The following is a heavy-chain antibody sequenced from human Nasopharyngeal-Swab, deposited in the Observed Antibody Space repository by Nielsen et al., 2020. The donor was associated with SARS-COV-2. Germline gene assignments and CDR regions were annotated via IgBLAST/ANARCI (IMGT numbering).Heavy chain of an antibody. V-gene: IGHV3-33*01. CDR2: LWYDGSNK. D-gene: IGHD3-22*01. CDR3: ARDLSYYDSVGAFDI. J-gene: IGHJ3*02. Sequence: WIRQSPGKGLEWVAVLWYDGSNKYYADSVKGRFTISRDNSKNTLYLQMNSLRAEDTAVYYCARDLSYYDSVGAFDIWGQGTMVTVSS.